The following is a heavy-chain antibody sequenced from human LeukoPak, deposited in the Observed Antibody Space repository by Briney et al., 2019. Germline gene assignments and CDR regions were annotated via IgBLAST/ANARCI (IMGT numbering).Heavy chain of an antibody. V-gene: IGHV3-21*01. CDR2: ISSSSSYI. J-gene: IGHJ4*02. Sequence: GGSLRLSCAASGFTFSSYTMNWVRQAPGKGLEWVSSISSSSSYIYYADSVKGRFTISRDNAKNSLYLQMNSLRAEDTAVYYCARDRNYDYIWGSYRPDYFGYWGQETLVTVSS. CDR1: GFTFSSYT. D-gene: IGHD3-16*02. CDR3: ARDRNYDYIWGSYRPDYFGY.